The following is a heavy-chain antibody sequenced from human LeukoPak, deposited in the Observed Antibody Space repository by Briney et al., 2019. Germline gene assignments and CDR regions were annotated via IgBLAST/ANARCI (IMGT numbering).Heavy chain of an antibody. Sequence: SETLSLTCGVYGGSYSDYYWSWIRQPPGKGLEWIGEINHSGITNYNPSLKSRVTISLDTSKNQFSLKLSSVTAADTAVYYCARRQPLYYFDYWGQGTLVTVSS. CDR2: INHSGIT. CDR1: GGSYSDYY. V-gene: IGHV4-34*01. J-gene: IGHJ4*02. D-gene: IGHD6-13*01. CDR3: ARRQPLYYFDY.